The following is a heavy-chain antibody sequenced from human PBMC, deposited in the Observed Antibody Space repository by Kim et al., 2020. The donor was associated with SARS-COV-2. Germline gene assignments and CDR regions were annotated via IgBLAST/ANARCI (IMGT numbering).Heavy chain of an antibody. CDR1: GYTFASYG. J-gene: IGHJ4*02. CDR2: ISAYNGDT. D-gene: IGHD6-19*01. V-gene: IGHV1-18*01. Sequence: ASVKVSCKASGYTFASYGMSWVRQAPGQGLEWMGWISAYNGDTNYAQRLQGRITMTTETSTSTGYMELRSLTSDDTAVYYCARDRKDGWFVYWGQGTLVTVSS. CDR3: ARDRKDGWFVY.